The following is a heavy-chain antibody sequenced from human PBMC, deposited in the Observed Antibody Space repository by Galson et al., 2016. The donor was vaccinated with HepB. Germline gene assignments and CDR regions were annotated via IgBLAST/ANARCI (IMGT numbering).Heavy chain of an antibody. V-gene: IGHV4-59*01. D-gene: IGHD6-13*01. Sequence: TLSLTCSISGGSLTTYYLNWIRQPPGKGLEWIGNVSDSGSTTYNPSLESRVTISIDTSKKQFSLKLTSVTAADTAVYYCARHKVSATEGGFDAWGQGILVTVSS. CDR3: ARHKVSATEGGFDA. CDR1: GGSLTTYY. J-gene: IGHJ5*02. CDR2: VSDSGST.